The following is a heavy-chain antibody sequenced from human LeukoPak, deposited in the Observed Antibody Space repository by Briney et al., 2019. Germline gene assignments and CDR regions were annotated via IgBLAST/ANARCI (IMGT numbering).Heavy chain of an antibody. D-gene: IGHD1-26*01. CDR3: AREIVGAREFDY. Sequence: GGSLRLSCAVSGFSFTNYWMHWVRQAPGKGLVWVSYISSDGSVTKYADSVKGRFTISRDNAVNTLYLQMNSLRAEDTAVYYCAREIVGAREFDYWGQGTLVTVSS. V-gene: IGHV3-74*03. J-gene: IGHJ4*02. CDR1: GFSFTNYW. CDR2: ISSDGSVT.